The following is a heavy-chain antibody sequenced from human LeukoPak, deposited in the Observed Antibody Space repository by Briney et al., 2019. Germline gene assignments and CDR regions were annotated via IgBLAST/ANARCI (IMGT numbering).Heavy chain of an antibody. V-gene: IGHV3-7*01. Sequence: PGGSLRLSCAASGFTFSSYWMSWIRQAPGKGLEWVANIKQDGSEKYYVDSVKGRFTISRDNAKNSLYLQMNSLRAEDTAVYYCARDAEDYYYGLYYYYGMDVWGQGTTVTVSS. J-gene: IGHJ6*02. D-gene: IGHD3-10*01. CDR1: GFTFSSYW. CDR3: ARDAEDYYYGLYYYYGMDV. CDR2: IKQDGSEK.